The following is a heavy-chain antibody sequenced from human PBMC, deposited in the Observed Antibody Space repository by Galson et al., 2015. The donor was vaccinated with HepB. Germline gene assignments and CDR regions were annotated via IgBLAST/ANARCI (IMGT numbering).Heavy chain of an antibody. CDR3: VRGGYCSKWFDL. CDR2: IGDRGAGI. CDR1: GFTFSGDA. Sequence: SLILSCAASGFTFSGDAMRWVRQAPGKGLGWVAVIGDRGAGIYYAESVKGRFTISRDTARTTFHLQMNSLRVEDTAVYYCVRGGYCSKWFDLWGQGTLVTVSS. D-gene: IGHD5-18*01. J-gene: IGHJ5*02. V-gene: IGHV3-23*01.